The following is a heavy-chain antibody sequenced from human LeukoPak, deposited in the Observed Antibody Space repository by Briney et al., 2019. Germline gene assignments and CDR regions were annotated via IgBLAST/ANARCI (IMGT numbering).Heavy chain of an antibody. CDR2: INHSGST. J-gene: IGHJ6*02. CDR3: ARGEDDLWLGELHGMDV. Sequence: PSETLSLTCAVYGGSFSGYYWSWIRQPPGKGLEWIGEINHSGSTNYNPSLKSRVTISVDTSKNQFSLKLSSVTAADTAVYYCARGEDDLWLGELHGMDVWGQGTTVTVSS. V-gene: IGHV4-34*01. CDR1: GGSFSGYY. D-gene: IGHD3-10*01.